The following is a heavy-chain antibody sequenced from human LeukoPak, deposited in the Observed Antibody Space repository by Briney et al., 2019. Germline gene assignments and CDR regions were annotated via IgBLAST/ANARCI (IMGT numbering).Heavy chain of an antibody. D-gene: IGHD1-26*01. CDR3: ARDWGALGY. CDR2: IYSGGST. V-gene: IGHV3-53*01. Sequence: GGSLRLSCAASGFTFSSYGMHWVRQAPGKGLEWVSVIYSGGSTYYADSVKGRFTISRDNSKNTLYLQMNSLRAEDTAVYYCARDWGALGYWGQGTLVTVSS. CDR1: GFTFSSYG. J-gene: IGHJ4*02.